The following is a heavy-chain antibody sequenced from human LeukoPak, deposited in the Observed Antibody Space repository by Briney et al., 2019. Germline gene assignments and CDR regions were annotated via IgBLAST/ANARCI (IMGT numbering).Heavy chain of an antibody. V-gene: IGHV3-23*01. CDR3: AKDLRFLEWLPANYFDY. J-gene: IGHJ4*02. CDR1: GFTFSCYA. Sequence: GGSLRLSCAASGFTFSCYAMSWVRQAPGKGLEWVSAISGSGGSTYYADSVKGRFTISRDNSKNTLYLQMNSLRAEDTAVYYCAKDLRFLEWLPANYFDYWGQGTLVTVSS. CDR2: ISGSGGST. D-gene: IGHD3-3*01.